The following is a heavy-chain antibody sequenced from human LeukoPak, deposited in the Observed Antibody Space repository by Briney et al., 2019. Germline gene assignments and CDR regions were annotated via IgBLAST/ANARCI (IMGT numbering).Heavy chain of an antibody. J-gene: IGHJ3*01. V-gene: IGHV3-23*01. D-gene: IGHD4-17*01. CDR3: ARDPIGDYIGAFDF. CDR2: ITGGGRT. Sequence: GGSLRLSCASSGFTFNNYSVRWVRQAQGQGLEWGSAITGGGRTYYADPVKGRFTISRDNSKNTLYLQMNRLRAEDTARYFCARDPIGDYIGAFDFLGQGTVVTVSS. CDR1: GFTFNNYS.